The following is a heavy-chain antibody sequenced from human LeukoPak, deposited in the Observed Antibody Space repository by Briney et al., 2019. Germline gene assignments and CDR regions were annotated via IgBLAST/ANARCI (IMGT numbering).Heavy chain of an antibody. CDR1: GYTFTGYY. J-gene: IGHJ1*01. Sequence: ASVKVSCKASGYTFTGYYMHWVRQAPGQGLEWMGWINPNSGGTNYAQKFQGRVTMTRDTSISTAFMELSRLGSDDTAVYYCAREHPHSSGFGFQHWGQGTLVTVSS. CDR3: AREHPHSSGFGFQH. D-gene: IGHD3-22*01. V-gene: IGHV1-2*02. CDR2: INPNSGGT.